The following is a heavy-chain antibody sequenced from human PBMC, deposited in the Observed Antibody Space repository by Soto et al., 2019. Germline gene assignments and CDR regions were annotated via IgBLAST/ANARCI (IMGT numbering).Heavy chain of an antibody. CDR3: AKDLEDYYDSSGYLNWFDP. CDR2: ISYDGSNK. CDR1: GFTFSSYG. V-gene: IGHV3-30*18. Sequence: SLRLSCAASGFTFSSYGMHWVRQAPGKGLEWVAVISYDGSNKYYADSVKGRFTISRDNSKNTLYLQMNSLRAEDTAVYYCAKDLEDYYDSSGYLNWFDPWGQGTLVTVSS. J-gene: IGHJ5*02. D-gene: IGHD3-22*01.